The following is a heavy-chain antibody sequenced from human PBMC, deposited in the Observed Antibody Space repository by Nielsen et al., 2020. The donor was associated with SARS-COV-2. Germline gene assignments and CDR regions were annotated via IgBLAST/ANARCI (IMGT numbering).Heavy chain of an antibody. Sequence: GGSLTLSCAASGFSVNNNYMNWVRQAPGKGLEWLSVIYGSGSSYYTDSVKGRFTISRDTSKNTLYLHMNTLRAEDTAMYYCARSNHYGSGSRGYYFYMDVWGQGTTVTVSS. CDR1: GFSVNNNY. CDR2: IYGSGSS. CDR3: ARSNHYGSGSRGYYFYMDV. V-gene: IGHV3-53*01. D-gene: IGHD3-10*01. J-gene: IGHJ6*03.